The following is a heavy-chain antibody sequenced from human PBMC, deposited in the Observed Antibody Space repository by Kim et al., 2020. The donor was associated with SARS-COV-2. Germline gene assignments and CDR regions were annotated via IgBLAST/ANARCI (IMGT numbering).Heavy chain of an antibody. CDR3: ARDSIAAAGTGAFDI. Sequence: GGSLRLSCAASGFTFSSYGMHWVRQAPGKGLEWVAVISYDGSNKYYADSVKGRFTISRDNSTNTLYLQMKSLRADDTAVYYCARDSIAAAGTGAFDIWG. CDR1: GFTFSSYG. D-gene: IGHD6-13*01. CDR2: ISYDGSNK. J-gene: IGHJ3*02. V-gene: IGHV3-33*05.